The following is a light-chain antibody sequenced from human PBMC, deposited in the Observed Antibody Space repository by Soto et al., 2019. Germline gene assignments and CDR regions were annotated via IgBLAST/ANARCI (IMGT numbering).Light chain of an antibody. CDR2: DAS. Sequence: EIVLTQSPATLSLSPVERATLSCRASQSVSRYLAWYQQKPGQAPRLLIYDASNRATGIPARFSGSGSGTDFTLTISSLEPEDFAVYYCQQRSNWPPKITFGQGTRLEIK. CDR3: QQRSNWPPKIT. CDR1: QSVSRY. V-gene: IGKV3-11*01. J-gene: IGKJ5*01.